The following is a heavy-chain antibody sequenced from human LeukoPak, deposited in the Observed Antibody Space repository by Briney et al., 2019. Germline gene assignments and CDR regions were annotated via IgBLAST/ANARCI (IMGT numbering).Heavy chain of an antibody. D-gene: IGHD7-27*01. Sequence: GGSLRLSCITSGFTFSAYAMTWVRQAPGQGLEWISSIDGSGDKTYYGDSVKGRFTISRDNSKNTLYLQMNSLRAEDTAVYYCARAWGSADYWGQGTLVTVSS. CDR1: GFTFSAYA. CDR2: IDGSGDKT. J-gene: IGHJ4*02. V-gene: IGHV3-23*01. CDR3: ARAWGSADY.